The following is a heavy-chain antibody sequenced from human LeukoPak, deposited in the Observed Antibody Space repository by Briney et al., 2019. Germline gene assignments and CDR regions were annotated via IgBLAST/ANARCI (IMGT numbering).Heavy chain of an antibody. CDR1: GYTFTGYY. J-gene: IGHJ5*02. V-gene: IGHV1-2*02. Sequence: ASVKVSCKASGYTFTGYYMHWVRQAPGQGLEWMGWINPNSGGTNYAQKFQGRVTMTRDTSISTAYTELSRLRSDDTAVYYCARVAQQLVRGWFDPWGQGTLVTVSS. CDR3: ARVAQQLVRGWFDP. D-gene: IGHD6-13*01. CDR2: INPNSGGT.